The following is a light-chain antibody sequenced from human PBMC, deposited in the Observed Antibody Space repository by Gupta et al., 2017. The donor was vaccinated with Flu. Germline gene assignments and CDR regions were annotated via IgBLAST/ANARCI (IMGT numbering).Light chain of an antibody. V-gene: IGKV3-15*01. J-gene: IGKJ4*01. CDR3: QYDNEWHS. CDR2: DAS. Sequence: SPGRRSVSPGERATRSGRASQTVSSHLEPYQQRPGQAPRLLMYDASHSATRSPESFSRCRSVKEFTLTSSSLQYEDFAAYYGQYDNEWHSFGGGTTVEIK. CDR1: QTVSSH.